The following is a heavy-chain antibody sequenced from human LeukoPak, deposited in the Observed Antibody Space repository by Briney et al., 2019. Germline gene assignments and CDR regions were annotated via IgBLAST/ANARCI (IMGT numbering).Heavy chain of an antibody. V-gene: IGHV5-51*01. CDR3: ARLSGYSGYDFSYFDY. D-gene: IGHD5-12*01. CDR2: IYPGDSDT. CDR1: GYSFTSYW. J-gene: IGHJ4*02. Sequence: GESLKISCKGSGYSFTSYWIGWVRQMPGKGLEWMGIIYPGDSDTRYSPSFQGQVTISADKSISTAYLQWSSLKASDTAMYYCARLSGYSGYDFSYFDYWGQGTLVTVSS.